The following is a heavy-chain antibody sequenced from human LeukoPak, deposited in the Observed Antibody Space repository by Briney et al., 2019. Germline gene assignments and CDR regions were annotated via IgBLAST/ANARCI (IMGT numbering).Heavy chain of an antibody. D-gene: IGHD3-3*01. J-gene: IGHJ6*02. V-gene: IGHV1-69*04. CDR1: GGTFSSYA. CDR3: ASISITTPQYGMDV. CDR2: IIPILGIA. Sequence: SVKDSCKASGGTFSSYAISWVRQAPGQGLEWMGRIIPILGIANYAQKFQGRVTITADKSTSTAYMELSSLRSEDTAVYYCASISITTPQYGMDVWGQGTTVTVSS.